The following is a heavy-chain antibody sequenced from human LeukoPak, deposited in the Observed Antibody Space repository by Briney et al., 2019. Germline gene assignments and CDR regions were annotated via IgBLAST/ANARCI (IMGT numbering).Heavy chain of an antibody. CDR3: ARSVADAFDI. D-gene: IGHD2-15*01. CDR1: SYSINSGYY. J-gene: IGHJ3*02. V-gene: IGHV4-38-2*02. CDR2: IYRSGST. Sequence: SETLSLTCTVSSYSINSGYYWGWIRQPPGKGLEWIGNIYRSGSTYYNPSLKSRVTISVDTSKNQFSLKLSSVTAADTAVYYCARSVADAFDIWGQGAMVTVSS.